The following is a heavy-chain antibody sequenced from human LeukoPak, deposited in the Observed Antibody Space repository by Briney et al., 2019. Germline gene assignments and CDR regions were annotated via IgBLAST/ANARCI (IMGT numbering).Heavy chain of an antibody. CDR2: ISGSGGSI. V-gene: IGHV3-23*01. CDR3: AKSRDGYYAYFEY. Sequence: PGGSLRLSCGASGFXFSTSAISWVRQAPGKGLEWVSTISGSGGSIYYADSVKGRFTISRDNSNNTMYLQMNSLRAEDTAIYYCAKSRDGYYAYFEYWGQGALVTVSS. D-gene: IGHD5-24*01. J-gene: IGHJ4*02. CDR1: GFXFSTSA.